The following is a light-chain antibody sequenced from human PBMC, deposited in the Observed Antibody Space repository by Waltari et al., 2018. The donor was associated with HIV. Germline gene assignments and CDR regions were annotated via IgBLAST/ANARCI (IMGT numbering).Light chain of an antibody. V-gene: IGLV1-47*01. CDR1: SSNIRRNS. CDR2: RNN. CDR3: AAWDDSLSGLHWV. J-gene: IGLJ3*02. Sequence: QSVLTQPPSASGTPGQRVTISCSGTSSNIRRNSASWSQQLPGTAPKLLIYRNNQRPSGVPDRFSGSKSGTSASLAISGLRSEDEADYYCAAWDDSLSGLHWVFGGGTKLTVL.